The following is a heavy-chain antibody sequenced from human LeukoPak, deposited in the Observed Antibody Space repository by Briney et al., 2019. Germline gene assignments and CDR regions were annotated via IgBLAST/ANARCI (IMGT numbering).Heavy chain of an antibody. CDR3: ARDNPYGGNSNDAFDI. Sequence: ASVKVSCKASGYTFTSYYMHWVRQAPGQGLEWMGIINPSGGSTSYAQKFQGRVTMTRDTSTSTVYMELSSLRSDDTAVYYCARDNPYGGNSNDAFDIWGQGTMVTVSS. D-gene: IGHD4-23*01. CDR2: INPSGGST. CDR1: GYTFTSYY. V-gene: IGHV1-46*01. J-gene: IGHJ3*02.